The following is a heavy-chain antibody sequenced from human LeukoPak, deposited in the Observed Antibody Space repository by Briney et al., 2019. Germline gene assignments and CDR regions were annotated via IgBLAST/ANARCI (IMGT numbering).Heavy chain of an antibody. CDR3: ARDPGYSSGWYRYFVY. Sequence: PGGSLRLSCAASGFTFSSYEMNWVRQAPGKGLEWVSYISSSSGSTIYYADSVKGRFTISRDNAKNSLYLQMNSLRAEDTAVYYCARDPGYSSGWYRYFVYWGQGTLVTVSS. CDR1: GFTFSSYE. CDR2: ISSSSGSTI. D-gene: IGHD6-19*01. V-gene: IGHV3-48*03. J-gene: IGHJ4*02.